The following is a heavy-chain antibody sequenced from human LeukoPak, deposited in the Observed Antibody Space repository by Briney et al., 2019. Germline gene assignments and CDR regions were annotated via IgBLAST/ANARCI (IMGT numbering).Heavy chain of an antibody. J-gene: IGHJ4*02. V-gene: IGHV1-18*01. CDR2: ISAYNGNT. Sequence: GASVKVSCKASGYTFTSYGISWVRQAPGQGLEWMGWISAYNGNTNYAQKLQGRVTMTTDTSTSTAYMELRSLRSDDTAVYYCARGPYIVVVPAAMPFDYWGQGTLVTVSS. CDR3: ARGPYIVVVPAAMPFDY. CDR1: GYTFTSYG. D-gene: IGHD2-2*01.